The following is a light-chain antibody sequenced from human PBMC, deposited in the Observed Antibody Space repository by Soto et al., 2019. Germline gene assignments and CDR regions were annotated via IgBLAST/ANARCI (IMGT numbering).Light chain of an antibody. CDR3: CSYVDSYTWV. V-gene: IGLV2-11*01. CDR2: DVS. CDR1: SSDVGRYNY. Sequence: QSALTQPRSVSGSPGQSVTISCTGTSSDVGRYNYVSWYQQHPGKAPKIMIYDVSKRPSGVPDRFSGSKSGNTASLTISGLQAEDEADYYCCSYVDSYTWVFGGGTKLTVL. J-gene: IGLJ3*02.